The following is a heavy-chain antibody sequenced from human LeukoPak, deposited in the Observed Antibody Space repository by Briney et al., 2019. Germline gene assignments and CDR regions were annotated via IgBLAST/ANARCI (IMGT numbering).Heavy chain of an antibody. J-gene: IGHJ5*02. CDR2: MNPNSGNT. CDR3: ARGGLGAIYNWFDP. V-gene: IGHV1-8*01. CDR1: GYTFTSYD. D-gene: IGHD1-26*01. Sequence: ASVKVSCKASGYTFTSYDINWVRQATGQGLEWMGWMNPNSGNTGYAQKFQGRVTMTRNTSISTAHMELSSLRSEDTAVYYCARGGLGAIYNWFDPWGQGTLVTVSS.